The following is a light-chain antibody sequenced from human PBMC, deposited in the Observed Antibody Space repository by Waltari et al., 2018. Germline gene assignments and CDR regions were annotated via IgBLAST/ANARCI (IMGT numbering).Light chain of an antibody. V-gene: IGKV3-11*01. CDR2: DTS. CDR1: QDVSRY. Sequence: EVVLTQSPATLSVSPGDRATLSCRASQDVSRYLAWYQQKPGQAPRLLIYDTSNRATGIPARFSGSGSGTDFTLTISSLEPEDSAVYYCQQRRNWPPLSFGGGTKVEIK. J-gene: IGKJ4*01. CDR3: QQRRNWPPLS.